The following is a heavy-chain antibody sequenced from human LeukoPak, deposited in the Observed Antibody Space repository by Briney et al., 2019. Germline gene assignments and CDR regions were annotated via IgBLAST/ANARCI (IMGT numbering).Heavy chain of an antibody. V-gene: IGHV3-30-3*01. CDR2: ISYDGSNK. J-gene: IGHJ6*02. D-gene: IGHD3-22*01. Sequence: GGSLRLSCAASGFTFSSYAMHWVRQAPGKGLEWVAVISYDGSNKYYADSVKGRFTISRDNSKNTLYLQMNSLRAEDTAVYYCARGLSYYDSSRGMDVWGQGTTVTVSS. CDR1: GFTFSSYA. CDR3: ARGLSYYDSSRGMDV.